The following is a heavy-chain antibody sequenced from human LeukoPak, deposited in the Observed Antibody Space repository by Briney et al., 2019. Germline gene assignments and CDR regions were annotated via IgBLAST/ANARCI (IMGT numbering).Heavy chain of an antibody. CDR3: AGLVATTSYFDY. CDR2: INPNSGGT. J-gene: IGHJ4*02. CDR1: GYTFTGYY. D-gene: IGHD5-12*01. Sequence: ASVKVSCKASGYTFTGYYMHWVRQAPGQGLEGMGWINPNSGGTNYAQKFQGRVTMTRDTSISTAYMELSRLRSDDTAVYYCAGLVATTSYFDYWGQGTLVTVSS. V-gene: IGHV1-2*02.